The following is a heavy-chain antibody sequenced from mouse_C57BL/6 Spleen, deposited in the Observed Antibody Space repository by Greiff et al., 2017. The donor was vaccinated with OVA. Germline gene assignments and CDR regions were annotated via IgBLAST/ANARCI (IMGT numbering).Heavy chain of an antibody. CDR2: IDPSDSET. V-gene: IGHV1-52*01. J-gene: IGHJ3*01. CDR1: GYTFTSYW. Sequence: QVQLQQPGAELVRPGSSVKLSCKASGYTFTSYWMHWVKQRPIQGLEWIGNIDPSDSETHYNQKFKDKATLTVDKSSSTAYMQLSSLTSEDSAVYYCARGDGNYGWFAYWGQGTLVTVSA. CDR3: ARGDGNYGWFAY. D-gene: IGHD2-1*01.